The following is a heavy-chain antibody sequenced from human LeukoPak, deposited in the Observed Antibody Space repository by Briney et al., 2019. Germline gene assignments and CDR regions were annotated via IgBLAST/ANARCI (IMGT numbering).Heavy chain of an antibody. Sequence: PGGSLRLSCAASGFTFDDYAMHWVRQAPGKGLEWVSLISGDGGSTYHADSVKGRFTISRDNSKNSLYLQMNSLRTEDTALYYCAKTLTGYLVALWFDPWGQGTLVTVSS. CDR2: ISGDGGST. V-gene: IGHV3-43*02. CDR1: GFTFDDYA. D-gene: IGHD2-8*02. J-gene: IGHJ5*02. CDR3: AKTLTGYLVALWFDP.